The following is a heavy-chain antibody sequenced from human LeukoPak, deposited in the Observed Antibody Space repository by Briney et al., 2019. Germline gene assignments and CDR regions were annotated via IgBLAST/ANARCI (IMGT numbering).Heavy chain of an antibody. D-gene: IGHD5-18*01. CDR1: GGSISSYY. CDR2: IYYSGST. Sequence: SETLSLTCTVSGGSISSYYWSWIRQPPGKGLGWIGYIYYSGSTNYNPSLKSRVTISVDTSKNQFSLKLSSVTAADTAVYYCARHLSRNYGYDYWGQGALVTVSS. J-gene: IGHJ4*02. V-gene: IGHV4-59*08. CDR3: ARHLSRNYGYDY.